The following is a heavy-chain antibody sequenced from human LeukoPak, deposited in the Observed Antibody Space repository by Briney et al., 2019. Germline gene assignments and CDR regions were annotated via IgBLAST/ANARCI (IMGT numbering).Heavy chain of an antibody. V-gene: IGHV6-1*01. CDR3: ARGPGYFQH. CDR1: GDSISSNSAA. Sequence: SQTLSHTCPISGDSISSNSAAWNWVRLSPSRGLKWLGRTYYRSKWYSHYSVSVKSRTTINPDTSRNQFSLQLDSVTPEDTAVYYCARGPGYFQHWGQGTLVTVSS. CDR2: TYYRSKWYS. J-gene: IGHJ1*01. D-gene: IGHD2-8*02.